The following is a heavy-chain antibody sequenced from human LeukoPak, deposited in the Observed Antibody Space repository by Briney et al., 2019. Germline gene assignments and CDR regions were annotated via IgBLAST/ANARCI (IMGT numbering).Heavy chain of an antibody. CDR2: IYYSGST. Sequence: SETLSLTCTVSGGSISSYYWSWIRQPPGKGLEWIGYIYYSGSTNYNPSLMSRVTISVDTSKNQFSLKLSSVTAADTAVYYCARHRRVTMVRGDNYYYMDVWGKGTTVTISS. CDR1: GGSISSYY. D-gene: IGHD3-10*01. V-gene: IGHV4-59*08. J-gene: IGHJ6*03. CDR3: ARHRRVTMVRGDNYYYMDV.